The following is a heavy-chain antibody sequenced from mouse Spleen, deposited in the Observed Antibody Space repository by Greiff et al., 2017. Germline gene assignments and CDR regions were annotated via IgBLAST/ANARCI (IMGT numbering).Heavy chain of an antibody. D-gene: IGHD2-1*01. J-gene: IGHJ3*01. V-gene: IGHV5-17*02. CDR2: ISSGSSTI. CDR1: GFTFSSFG. CDR3: ARWGNYGFAY. Sequence: EVHLVESGGGLVQPGGSRKLSCAASGFTFSSFGMHWVRQAPEKGLEWVAYISSGSSTIYYADTVKGRFTISRDNPKNTLFLQMTSLRSEDTAMYYCARWGNYGFAYWGQGTLVTVSA.